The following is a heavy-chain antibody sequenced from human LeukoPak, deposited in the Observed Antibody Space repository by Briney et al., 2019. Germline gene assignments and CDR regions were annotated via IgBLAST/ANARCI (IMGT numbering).Heavy chain of an antibody. J-gene: IGHJ4*02. CDR2: ISGSGGST. CDR3: AKAMALSGSYEPLDY. Sequence: PGGSLRLSCAASGFTVSSDYMGWVRQAPGKGLEWVSAISGSGGSTYYADSVKGRFTISRDNSKNTLYLQMNSLRAEDTAVYYCAKAMALSGSYEPLDYWGQGTLVTVSS. D-gene: IGHD1-26*01. CDR1: GFTVSSDY. V-gene: IGHV3-23*01.